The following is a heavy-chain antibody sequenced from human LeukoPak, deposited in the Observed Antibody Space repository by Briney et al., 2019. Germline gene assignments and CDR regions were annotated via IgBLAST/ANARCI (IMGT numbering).Heavy chain of an antibody. J-gene: IGHJ5*02. V-gene: IGHV3-9*01. Sequence: SGGSLRLSCAASGFTFDDYAMHWVRQAPGKGLEWVSGISWNSGSIGYAGSVKGRFTISRDNAKNSLYLQMNSLRAEDTALYYCAADCSSTSCQSSWGQGTLVTVSS. CDR3: AADCSSTSCQSS. D-gene: IGHD2-2*01. CDR2: ISWNSGSI. CDR1: GFTFDDYA.